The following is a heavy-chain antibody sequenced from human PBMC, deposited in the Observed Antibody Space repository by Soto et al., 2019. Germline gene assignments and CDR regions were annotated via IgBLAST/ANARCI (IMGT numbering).Heavy chain of an antibody. Sequence: EEHLAESGGGLVKPGGSLRLSCAASGFTFSSYSMNWVRQAPGKGLEWVSSISSSSAYIYYAGSVKGRFTISRDNAKNSLSLQMRSLRAEDTAVYYCARSGYRITNDLWGQGTLVTVSS. D-gene: IGHD2-15*01. V-gene: IGHV3-21*01. CDR1: GFTFSSYS. CDR3: ARSGYRITNDL. J-gene: IGHJ5*02. CDR2: ISSSSAYI.